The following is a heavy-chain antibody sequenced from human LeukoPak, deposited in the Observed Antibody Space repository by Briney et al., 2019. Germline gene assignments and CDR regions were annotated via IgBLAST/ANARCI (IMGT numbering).Heavy chain of an antibody. CDR3: ASKYSSSWYGWFDP. D-gene: IGHD6-13*01. V-gene: IGHV4-30-4*01. J-gene: IGHJ5*02. Sequence: PSETLSLTCTVSGGSISSGDYYWSWIRQPPGKGLEWIGYIYYSGSTYYNPSLKSRVTISVDTSKNQFPLKLSSVTAADTAVYYCASKYSSSWYGWFDPWGQGTLVTVSS. CDR2: IYYSGST. CDR1: GGSISSGDYY.